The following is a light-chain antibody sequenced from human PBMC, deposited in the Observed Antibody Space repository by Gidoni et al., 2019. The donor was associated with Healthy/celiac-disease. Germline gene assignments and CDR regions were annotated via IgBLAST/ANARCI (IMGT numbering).Light chain of an antibody. CDR3: QSYDSSNHAV. CDR1: SGSIASNY. CDR2: EDN. Sequence: NFMLTQPHSVSESPGKPVTLSCPRSSGSIASNYVQWYQQRPGSAPTTVIYEDNQRPSGVPDRFSGSIDSSSNSASRTISGLKTEDEADYYCQSYDSSNHAVFGGGTQLTVL. J-gene: IGLJ7*01. V-gene: IGLV6-57*04.